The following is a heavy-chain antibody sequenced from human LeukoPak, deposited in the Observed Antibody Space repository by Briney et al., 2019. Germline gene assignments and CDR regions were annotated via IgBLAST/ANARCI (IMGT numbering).Heavy chain of an antibody. CDR1: GFTFSSYS. CDR3: ARGNEDLGANKGLDY. Sequence: GGSLRLSCAASGFTFSSYSMNWVRQAPGKGLEWVSSISSSSSYIYYADSVKGRFTISRDNAKNSLYLQMNSLRAEDTAVYYCARGNEDLGANKGLDYWGQGTLVTVSS. CDR2: ISSSSSYI. D-gene: IGHD1-26*01. J-gene: IGHJ4*02. V-gene: IGHV3-21*01.